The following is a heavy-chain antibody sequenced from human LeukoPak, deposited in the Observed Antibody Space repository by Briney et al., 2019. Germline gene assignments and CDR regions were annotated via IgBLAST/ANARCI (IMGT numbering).Heavy chain of an antibody. Sequence: ASVKVPCKASGGTFSSYTISWVRQAPGQGLEWMGRIIPILGIANYAQKFQGRVTITADKSTSTAYMELSSLRSEDTAVYYCASAPRGYDSSGYQHWGQGTLVTVSS. CDR2: IIPILGIA. V-gene: IGHV1-69*02. CDR3: ASAPRGYDSSGYQH. CDR1: GGTFSSYT. J-gene: IGHJ1*01. D-gene: IGHD3-22*01.